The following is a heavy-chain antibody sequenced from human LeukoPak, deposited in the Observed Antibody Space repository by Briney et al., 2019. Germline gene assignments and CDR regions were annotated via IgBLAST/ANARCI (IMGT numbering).Heavy chain of an antibody. CDR3: ARSYYYDSSGYYYWAYYYYYYMDV. Sequence: GASVKVSCKASGYTFTSYGISWVRQAPGQGLEWMGWISAYNGNTNYAQKLQGRVTMTTDTSTSTAYMELRSLRSDDTAVYYCARSYYYDSSGYYYWAYYYYYYMDVWGRGTTVTVSS. CDR1: GYTFTSYG. V-gene: IGHV1-18*01. D-gene: IGHD3-22*01. CDR2: ISAYNGNT. J-gene: IGHJ6*03.